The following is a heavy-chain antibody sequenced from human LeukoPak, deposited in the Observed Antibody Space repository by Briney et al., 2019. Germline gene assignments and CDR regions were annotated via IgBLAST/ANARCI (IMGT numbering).Heavy chain of an antibody. Sequence: SETLSLTCTVSGDSISSANYYWGWVRQPPGKGLEWIGSIYFSGSTYYNPSLKSRVTISVETSKVQCSLKLSSVTAADTAVYYCARDSCSSTSCRKKFDNWGQGTLVTVSS. V-gene: IGHV4-39*07. D-gene: IGHD2-2*01. CDR2: IYFSGST. CDR1: GDSISSANYY. J-gene: IGHJ4*02. CDR3: ARDSCSSTSCRKKFDN.